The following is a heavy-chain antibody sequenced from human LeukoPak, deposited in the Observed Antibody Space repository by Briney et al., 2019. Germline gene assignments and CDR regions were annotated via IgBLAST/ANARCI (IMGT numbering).Heavy chain of an antibody. CDR1: VVTFRSFW. Sequence: GGSLRLSCAASVVTFRSFWIHWGRQAPGKGLVWVGRINNDGTDTIYADSVKGRFTVSRDNAKNALYLQMNSLRVEDTAVYFCARGGFSHGFDVWGQGTVVTVSS. CDR2: INNDGTDT. J-gene: IGHJ3*01. V-gene: IGHV3-74*01. CDR3: ARGGFSHGFDV. D-gene: IGHD5-12*01.